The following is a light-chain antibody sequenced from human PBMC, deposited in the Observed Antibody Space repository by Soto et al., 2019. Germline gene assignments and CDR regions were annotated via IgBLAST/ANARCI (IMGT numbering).Light chain of an antibody. J-gene: IGKJ4*01. CDR2: QAS. CDR3: EDYSSSSGLT. V-gene: IGKV1-5*03. Sequence: IQIPHSPSTLSAPVGEKVTIPCRPSRRIGSGWAWYQQKPGKAPKLLIFQASSLKSGVPSRFSGSGSATEYTLTISSLQPDDFATYYCEDYSSSSGLTFGGGTKVEIK. CDR1: RRIGSG.